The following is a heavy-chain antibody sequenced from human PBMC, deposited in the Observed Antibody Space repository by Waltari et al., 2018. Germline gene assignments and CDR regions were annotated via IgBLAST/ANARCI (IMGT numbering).Heavy chain of an antibody. CDR1: GGSISSHY. D-gene: IGHD4-17*01. V-gene: IGHV4-59*11. CDR3: ARVLDGDYGSCFDY. J-gene: IGHJ4*02. Sequence: QVQLQESGPGLVKPSETLSLTCTVSGGSISSHYWSWIRQPPGKGLEWIGYIYYSVSTNYNPSLKSRVTISVDTSKNQFSLKLSSVTAADTAVYYCARVLDGDYGSCFDYWGQGTLVTVSS. CDR2: IYYSVST.